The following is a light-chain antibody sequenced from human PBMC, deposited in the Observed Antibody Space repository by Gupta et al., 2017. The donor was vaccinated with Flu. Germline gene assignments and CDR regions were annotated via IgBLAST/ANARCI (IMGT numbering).Light chain of an antibody. J-gene: IGLJ3*02. CDR3: VSDTSTANWV. Sequence: MTISFTGTSSDVGGYNYVSCNQQHPGKAHNLMIYEVTERPAGVANRFSGSKSGNTASLTISGRKEEDEADYFCVSDTSTANWVFGGGTKLTVL. CDR1: SSDVGGYNY. V-gene: IGLV2-14*01. CDR2: EVT.